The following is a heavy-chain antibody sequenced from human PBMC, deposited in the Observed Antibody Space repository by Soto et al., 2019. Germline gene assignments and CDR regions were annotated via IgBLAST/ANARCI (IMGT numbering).Heavy chain of an antibody. D-gene: IGHD3-9*01. V-gene: IGHV4-34*01. J-gene: IGHJ2*01. Sequence: QVQLQQWGAGPLRPWETLSLTCGVSGGSFSGYYWAWIRQSPGKGLEWIGEINDRGSINYNPSLKSRVSISVDTSKNHYSLNLRSVTAADTAVYYCARESHDILTGPPWVWYFDLWGRGTLVTMSS. CDR1: GGSFSGYY. CDR3: ARESHDILTGPPWVWYFDL. CDR2: INDRGSI.